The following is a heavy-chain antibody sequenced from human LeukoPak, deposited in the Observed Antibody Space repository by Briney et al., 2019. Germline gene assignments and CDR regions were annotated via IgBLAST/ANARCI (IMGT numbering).Heavy chain of an antibody. CDR2: IYYSGNT. D-gene: IGHD3-10*01. J-gene: IGHJ4*02. Sequence: SETLSLTCTVSGGSISGYYWSWIRQPPGKGLEWIGYIYYSGNTIYNPSLKSRVTISVDTSKNQFSLDLSSVTAADTAVYYCARARRFYYGSGSYHFDYWGQGTLVTVSS. CDR1: GGSISGYY. CDR3: ARARRFYYGSGSYHFDY. V-gene: IGHV4-59*01.